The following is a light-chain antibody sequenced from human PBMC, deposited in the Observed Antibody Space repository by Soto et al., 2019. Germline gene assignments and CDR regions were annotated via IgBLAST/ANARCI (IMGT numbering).Light chain of an antibody. V-gene: IGKV1-17*01. Sequence: DIQMTQSPSSVSASVGDRVTITCRASQDIRNELAWYQHKPGKAPKRLIYVASTLQSGVPSRFSGSASGTEFTLTIRSLQPEDFATYYCLQHHNYPPLTFGGGTKVEIK. CDR2: VAS. J-gene: IGKJ4*01. CDR3: LQHHNYPPLT. CDR1: QDIRNE.